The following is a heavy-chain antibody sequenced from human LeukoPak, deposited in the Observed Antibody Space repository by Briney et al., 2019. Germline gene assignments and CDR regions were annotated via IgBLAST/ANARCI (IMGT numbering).Heavy chain of an antibody. Sequence: VQPGGSLRLSCAASGFIFSNAWMSWVRQAPGKGLEWVGRIGNKATSGRTDYAAPVKGRFTISSDDSKNTIYLQMNSLKTEDSGVYYCITEYHWGQGTLVTVSS. CDR3: ITEYH. CDR2: IGNKATSGRT. CDR1: GFIFSNAW. V-gene: IGHV3-15*04. J-gene: IGHJ5*02.